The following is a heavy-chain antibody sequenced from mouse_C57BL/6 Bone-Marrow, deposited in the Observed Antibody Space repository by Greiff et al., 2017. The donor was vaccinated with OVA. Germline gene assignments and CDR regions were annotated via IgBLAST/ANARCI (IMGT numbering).Heavy chain of an antibody. Sequence: EVQLQQSGPELVKPGASVKISCKASGYSFTGYNMNWVKQSNGKSLEWIGVINPNYGTTSYNQKFKGKATLTVDQSSSTAYMQLNSLTSEDSAVYYCAGCPTYGSSYYDAMDYWGQGTSVTVSS. V-gene: IGHV1-39*01. CDR2: INPNYGTT. CDR1: GYSFTGYN. J-gene: IGHJ4*01. CDR3: AGCPTYGSSYYDAMDY. D-gene: IGHD1-1*01.